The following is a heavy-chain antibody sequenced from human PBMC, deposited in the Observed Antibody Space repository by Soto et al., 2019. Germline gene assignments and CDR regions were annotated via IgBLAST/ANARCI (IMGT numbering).Heavy chain of an antibody. CDR2: ISGSGGGT. V-gene: IGHV3-23*01. Sequence: GSLRLSCAASVFTFSSYAMSWVRQAPGKGLEWVSSISGSGGGTYYADSVKGRFTFSRDNSKNTLYLQMNSLRAEDTAVYYCAKFGMATTKRSPPYYIDYWGQGALVTASS. D-gene: IGHD1-1*01. CDR3: AKFGMATTKRSPPYYIDY. J-gene: IGHJ4*02. CDR1: VFTFSSYA.